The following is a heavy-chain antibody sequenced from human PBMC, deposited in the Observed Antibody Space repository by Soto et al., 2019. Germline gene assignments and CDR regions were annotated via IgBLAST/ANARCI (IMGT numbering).Heavy chain of an antibody. CDR2: IIPIFGTA. CDR3: ARGIRTYYDLGKGYYYGMDV. J-gene: IGHJ6*02. D-gene: IGHD3-3*01. V-gene: IGHV1-69*12. CDR1: GGTFSSYA. Sequence: QVQLVQSGAEVKKPGSSVKVSCKASGGTFSSYAISWVRQAPGQGLEWMGGIIPIFGTANYAQKFQGRVTITADESTSTAYMELSSLRSEDTAVYYCARGIRTYYDLGKGYYYGMDVWGQGTTVTVSS.